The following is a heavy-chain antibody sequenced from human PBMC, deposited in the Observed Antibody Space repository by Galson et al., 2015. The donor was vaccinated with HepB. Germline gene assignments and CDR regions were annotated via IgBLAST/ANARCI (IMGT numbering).Heavy chain of an antibody. CDR2: IIPIFGTA. D-gene: IGHD6-13*01. Sequence: SVKVSCKASGGTFSSYAISWVRQAPGQGLEWMGGIIPIFGTANYAQKFQGRVTITADESTSTAYMELNSLRSEDTAVYYCARDRGIAAAYKGNWFDPWGQGTLVTVSS. V-gene: IGHV1-69*13. CDR1: GGTFSSYA. CDR3: ARDRGIAAAYKGNWFDP. J-gene: IGHJ5*02.